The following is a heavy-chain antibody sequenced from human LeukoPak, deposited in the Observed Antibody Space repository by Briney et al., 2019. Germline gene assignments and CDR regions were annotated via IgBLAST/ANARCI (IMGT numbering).Heavy chain of an antibody. Sequence: GSLRLSCAASGFTFSSYAMHWVRQAPGKGLEWVAVISYDGSNKYYADSVKGRFTISRDNSKNTLYLQMNSPRAEDTAVYYCARDRYSGYPYYYYYGMDVWGQGTTVTVSS. CDR2: ISYDGSNK. J-gene: IGHJ6*02. CDR1: GFTFSSYA. D-gene: IGHD5-12*01. V-gene: IGHV3-30-3*01. CDR3: ARDRYSGYPYYYYYGMDV.